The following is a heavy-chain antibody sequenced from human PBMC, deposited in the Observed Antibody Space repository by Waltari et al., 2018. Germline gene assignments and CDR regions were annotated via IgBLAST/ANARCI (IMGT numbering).Heavy chain of an antibody. D-gene: IGHD1-26*01. Sequence: QVQLQESGPGLVKPSETLSLTCTVSGGSISSYYWSWIRQPPGKGLGWIGYINYSGSTNYNPSLKSRVTISVDTSKNQFSLKLSSVTAADTAVYYCARGGGIVGATPFDYWGQGTLVTVSS. J-gene: IGHJ4*02. CDR3: ARGGGIVGATPFDY. CDR1: GGSISSYY. CDR2: INYSGST. V-gene: IGHV4-59*01.